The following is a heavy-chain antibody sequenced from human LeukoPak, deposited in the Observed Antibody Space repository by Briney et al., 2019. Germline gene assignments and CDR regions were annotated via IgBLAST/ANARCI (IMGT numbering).Heavy chain of an antibody. Sequence: GESLKISFKGSGYRFTSYWIGLVRQMPGKGLEWMGIIYPGDSDTRYSPSFQGQFTISADKSISTAYLQWSSLKASDTAMYYCARGSCSSTSCYTAFDIWGQGTMVTVSS. D-gene: IGHD2-2*02. CDR3: ARGSCSSTSCYTAFDI. CDR1: GYRFTSYW. CDR2: IYPGDSDT. J-gene: IGHJ3*02. V-gene: IGHV5-51*01.